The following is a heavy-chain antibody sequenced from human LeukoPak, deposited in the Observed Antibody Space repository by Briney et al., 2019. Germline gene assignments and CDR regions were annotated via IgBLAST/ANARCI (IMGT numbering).Heavy chain of an antibody. CDR3: ARVVGIAAAENWFDP. J-gene: IGHJ5*02. CDR2: ISAYNGNT. V-gene: IGHV1-18*01. D-gene: IGHD6-13*01. Sequence: GASVKVSCKASGYTFTSYGISWVRQAPGQGLEWMGWISAYNGNTNYAQKLQGRVTMTTDTSTSTAYMELRSLRSDDTAVYYCARVVGIAAAENWFDPWGQGTLVTVSP. CDR1: GYTFTSYG.